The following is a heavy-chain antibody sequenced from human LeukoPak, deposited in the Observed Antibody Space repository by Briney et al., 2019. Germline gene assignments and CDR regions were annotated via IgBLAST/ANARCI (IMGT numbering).Heavy chain of an antibody. CDR3: ANGNRCTSPNCLGYYYFYMDV. Sequence: GGSLRLSCAASGFTFSSYSMNWVRQAPGKGLEWLSSISSSSSYIYYADSVKGRFTISRDNSKNTLYLQMNSLRAEDTAVYYCANGNRCTSPNCLGYYYFYMDVWGKGTTVTVSS. CDR1: GFTFSSYS. CDR2: ISSSSSYI. D-gene: IGHD2-8*01. J-gene: IGHJ6*03. V-gene: IGHV3-21*04.